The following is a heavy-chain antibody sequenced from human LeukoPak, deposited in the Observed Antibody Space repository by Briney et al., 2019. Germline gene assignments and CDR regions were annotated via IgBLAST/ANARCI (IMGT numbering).Heavy chain of an antibody. Sequence: GGSLRLSCAASGFTFSSYWMHWVRQAPGKGLVWVSRIQSDGSSSSYADSVKGRFTISRDNAKNTLYLQMNSLGAEDTAVYYCARVRGASSSNWYVDYWGQGTLVTVSS. J-gene: IGHJ4*02. V-gene: IGHV3-74*01. CDR3: ARVRGASSSNWYVDY. CDR2: IQSDGSSS. CDR1: GFTFSSYW. D-gene: IGHD6-13*01.